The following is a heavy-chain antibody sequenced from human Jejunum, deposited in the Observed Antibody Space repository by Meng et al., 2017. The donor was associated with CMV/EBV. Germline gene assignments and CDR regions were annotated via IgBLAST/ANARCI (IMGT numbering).Heavy chain of an antibody. V-gene: IGHV1-2*06. CDR2: INPNNGGA. CDR1: GYTFTSYD. D-gene: IGHD3-22*01. J-gene: IGHJ4*02. CDR3: ARDLSGYYSFVDY. Sequence: QVGQAGAQVKKPGALVKGSCKASGYTFTSYDINWVRQGTGQGLEWMGRINPNNGGANYAQQFQGRVTMTTDTSISTAYMELSRLRSDDTAVYYCARDLSGYYSFVDYWGQGTLVTVSS.